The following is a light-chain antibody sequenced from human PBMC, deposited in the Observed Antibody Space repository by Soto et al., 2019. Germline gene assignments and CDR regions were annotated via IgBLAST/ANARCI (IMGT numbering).Light chain of an antibody. J-gene: IGLJ2*01. CDR1: ALPKQY. Sequence: SYELTQPPSVSVSPGQPARITCSGDALPKQYAYWYQQKPGQAPVLVIYKDSERPSGIPERFSGSSSGTTVTLTISGVQAEDEADYYCQSADSSGTYVVFGGGTQLTVL. V-gene: IGLV3-25*03. CDR2: KDS. CDR3: QSADSSGTYVV.